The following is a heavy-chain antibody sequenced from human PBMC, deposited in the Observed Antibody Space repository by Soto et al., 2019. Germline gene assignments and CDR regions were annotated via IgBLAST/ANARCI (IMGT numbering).Heavy chain of an antibody. J-gene: IGHJ5*02. CDR2: IYHSGST. V-gene: IGHV4-30-2*01. CDR1: GGSISSGGHS. D-gene: IGHD1-7*01. CDR3: ARTESGTFDP. Sequence: PSETLSLTCAVSGGSISSGGHSWSWIRQPPGKGLEWIGYIYHSGSTYYNPSLKSRVTISVDRSKNQFSLKLSSVTAADTAVYYCARTESGTFDPWGQGTLVTVSS.